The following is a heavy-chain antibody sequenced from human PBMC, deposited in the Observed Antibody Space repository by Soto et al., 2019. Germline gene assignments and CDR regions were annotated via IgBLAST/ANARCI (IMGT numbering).Heavy chain of an antibody. CDR3: ATYLAGGGVSGY. Sequence: SETPSLTCTVSGGSISSYYWSWIRQPPGKGLEWIGYIYYSGSTNYNPSLKSRVTMSVDTSKNQFSLKLSSVTAADTAVYFCATYLAGGGVSGYWGQRSQDTGSS. V-gene: IGHV4-59*08. D-gene: IGHD2-2*02. CDR2: IYYSGST. CDR1: GGSISSYY. J-gene: IGHJ4*02.